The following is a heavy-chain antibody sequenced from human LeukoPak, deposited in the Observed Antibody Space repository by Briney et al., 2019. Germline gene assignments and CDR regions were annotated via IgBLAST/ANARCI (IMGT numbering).Heavy chain of an antibody. J-gene: IGHJ4*02. CDR1: EFIFSTYW. V-gene: IGHV3-7*01. Sequence: GGSLRLSCAASEFIFSTYWMSWVRQAPGKGLEWVANIKEDGSESHYVDSVKGRFTTSRDSAKNSLYLQMNSLRDEDTAVYYCAPHRDGSYPFDFWGQGTLVTVSS. CDR3: APHRDGSYPFDF. CDR2: IKEDGSES. D-gene: IGHD1-26*01.